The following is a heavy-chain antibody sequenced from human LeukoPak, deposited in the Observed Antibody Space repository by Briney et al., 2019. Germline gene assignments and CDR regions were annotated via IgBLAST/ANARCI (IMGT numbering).Heavy chain of an antibody. Sequence: GASVKVSCKASGYTFTDYYMHWVRQAPGQGLEWMGWINPNSGGTHYAQKFQGRVTMTRDTSISTAYMDLSRLRSDDTAVYYCARGYGVDYWGQGTLVTVSS. J-gene: IGHJ4*02. V-gene: IGHV1-2*02. D-gene: IGHD1-1*01. CDR2: INPNSGGT. CDR3: ARGYGVDY. CDR1: GYTFTDYY.